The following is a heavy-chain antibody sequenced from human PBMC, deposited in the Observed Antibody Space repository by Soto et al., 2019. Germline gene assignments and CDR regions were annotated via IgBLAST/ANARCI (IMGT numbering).Heavy chain of an antibody. CDR2: INPSGGSK. CDR1: GYPFTSSF. J-gene: IGHJ4*02. Sequence: ASVKVSCKTSGYPFTSSFIHWVRQAPGQGLEWMGLINPSGGSKTYAQNFQGRVTMTRDTSTSTVYMELSSLRSEDTAVYYCARVYCSGGSCYGIDYWGQGTLVTVSS. CDR3: ARVYCSGGSCYGIDY. V-gene: IGHV1-46*01. D-gene: IGHD2-15*01.